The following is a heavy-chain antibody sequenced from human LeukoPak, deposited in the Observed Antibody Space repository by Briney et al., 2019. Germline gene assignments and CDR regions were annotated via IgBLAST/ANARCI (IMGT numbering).Heavy chain of an antibody. D-gene: IGHD5-24*01. CDR3: ARERDGYTHDAFDI. J-gene: IGHJ3*02. CDR2: ISTTNYI. V-gene: IGHV3-21*01. Sequence: GGSLRLSCVASGFTFSSYGMNWVRQVPGKGLEWVASISTTNYIYYADSVKGRFTISRDNAKNSLYVQMNSLRAEDTAVYYCARERDGYTHDAFDIWGQGTMVTVSS. CDR1: GFTFSSYG.